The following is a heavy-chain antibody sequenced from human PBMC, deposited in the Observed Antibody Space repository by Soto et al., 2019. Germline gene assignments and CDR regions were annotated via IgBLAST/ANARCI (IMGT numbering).Heavy chain of an antibody. V-gene: IGHV4-30-2*01. J-gene: IGHJ2*01. CDR3: ACLDGYNRYFDL. Sequence: QVQLQESGSGLVKPSQTLSLTCAVSGGSLSTGGCSWSWVRLPPGRALEWIGYIFDTGKTYYSASLQSRVTMSVDTAKNQFSLRLESVTAADPDIDFCACLDGYNRYFDLWGRGTLVTVSS. CDR2: IFDTGKT. D-gene: IGHD5-12*01. CDR1: GGSLSTGGCS.